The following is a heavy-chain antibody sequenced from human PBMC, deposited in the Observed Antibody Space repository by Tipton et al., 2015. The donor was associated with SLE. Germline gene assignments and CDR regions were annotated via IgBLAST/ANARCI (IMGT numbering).Heavy chain of an antibody. V-gene: IGHV4-39*07. J-gene: IGHJ4*02. CDR2: IHYSGST. D-gene: IGHD6-13*01. CDR1: GGSISSSSYY. Sequence: TLSLTCTVSGGSISSSSYYWGWIRQPPGKGLEWIGSIHYSGSTYYNPSLKSRVTISVNTSKNQFSLKLSSVTAADTAVYYCARGIIAAAFLYYFDYWGQGTLVTVSS. CDR3: ARGIIAAAFLYYFDY.